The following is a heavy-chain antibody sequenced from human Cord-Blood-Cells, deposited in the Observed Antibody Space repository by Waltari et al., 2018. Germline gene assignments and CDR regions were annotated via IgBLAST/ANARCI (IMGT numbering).Heavy chain of an antibody. D-gene: IGHD2-2*01. J-gene: IGHJ6*02. Sequence: QLQLQESGPGLVKPSETLSLTCTVSGGSISSSSYYWGWIRQPPGKGLEWIGSIYYSGTTYYNPSHKSRVTISVDTSKNQFSLKLSSVTAADTAVYYCATASPLCSSTSCYYYYGMDVWGQGTTVTVSS. CDR3: ATASPLCSSTSCYYYYGMDV. CDR2: IYYSGTT. V-gene: IGHV4-39*01. CDR1: GGSISSSSYY.